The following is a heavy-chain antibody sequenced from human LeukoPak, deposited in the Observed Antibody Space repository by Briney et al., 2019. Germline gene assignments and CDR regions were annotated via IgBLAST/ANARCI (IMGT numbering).Heavy chain of an antibody. CDR3: ARAVSGRFDY. D-gene: IGHD6-19*01. CDR2: IYYSGST. V-gene: IGHV4-59*08. CDR1: GGSISPYH. J-gene: IGHJ4*02. Sequence: PSETLSLTCTVSGGSISPYHWGWIRQPPGKGLEWTGYIYYSGSTNYNPSLNSRVTISVDTSKNQFSLRLSSVTAADTAIYCRARAVSGRFDYWGQGTLVTVSS.